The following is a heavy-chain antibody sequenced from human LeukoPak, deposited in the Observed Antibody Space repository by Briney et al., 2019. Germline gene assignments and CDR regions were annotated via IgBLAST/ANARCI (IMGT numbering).Heavy chain of an antibody. CDR3: ARIVVVPAAIDYYGMDV. CDR1: GYTFTSYG. V-gene: IGHV1-18*01. J-gene: IGHJ6*02. Sequence: ASVKASCKASGYTFTSYGISWVRQAPGQGLEWMGWISAYNGNTNYAQKLQGRVTMTTDTSTSTAYMELRSLRSDDTAVYYCARIVVVPAAIDYYGMDVWGQGTTVTVSS. CDR2: ISAYNGNT. D-gene: IGHD2-2*01.